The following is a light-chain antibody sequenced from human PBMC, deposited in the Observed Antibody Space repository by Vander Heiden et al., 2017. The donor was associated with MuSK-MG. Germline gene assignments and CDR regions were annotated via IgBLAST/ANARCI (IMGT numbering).Light chain of an antibody. CDR3: QQYGSSPLT. CDR2: GAS. CDR1: QSVSSSY. V-gene: IGKV3-20*01. Sequence: EMLLTHSPATLSLSPGERATLSCRASQSVSSSYLAWYQQKPGQAPRLLIYGASSRATGIPDRFSGSGSGTDFTLTISRLEPEDFAVYYCQQYGSSPLTFGGGTKVEIK. J-gene: IGKJ4*01.